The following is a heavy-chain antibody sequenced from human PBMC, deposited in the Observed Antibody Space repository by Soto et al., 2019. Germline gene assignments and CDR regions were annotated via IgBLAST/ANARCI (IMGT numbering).Heavy chain of an antibody. J-gene: IGHJ4*02. CDR3: ARSRGYSGYLASY. Sequence: QVQLQESGPGLVKPSETLSLTCTVSGGSVSSGSYYWRWIRQPPGKGLEWIGYIYYSGSTNYNPSLESRVTISVDTSKNQCALKLSSVTAADTAVYYCARSRGYSGYLASYWGQGTLVTVSS. D-gene: IGHD5-12*01. V-gene: IGHV4-61*01. CDR1: GGSVSSGSYY. CDR2: IYYSGST.